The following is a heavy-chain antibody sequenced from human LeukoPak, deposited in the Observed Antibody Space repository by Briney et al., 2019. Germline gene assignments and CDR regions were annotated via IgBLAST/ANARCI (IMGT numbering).Heavy chain of an antibody. J-gene: IGHJ4*02. Sequence: SETLSLTCTVSGVSISSYYWSWIRQPPGKGLEWIRYIYNSGSTNYSPSLKSRVTISVDTSKNQFSLKLSSVTAADTAVYYCARQSPPYKYYFDYWGQGTLVTVSS. D-gene: IGHD1-14*01. CDR3: ARQSPPYKYYFDY. V-gene: IGHV4-59*08. CDR1: GVSISSYY. CDR2: IYNSGST.